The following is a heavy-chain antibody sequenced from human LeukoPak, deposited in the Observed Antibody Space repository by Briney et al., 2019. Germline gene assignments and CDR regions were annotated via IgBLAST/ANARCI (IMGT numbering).Heavy chain of an antibody. V-gene: IGHV1-69*05. CDR1: GGTFSSYA. Sequence: SVKVSCKASGGTFSSYAISWVRQAPGQGLEWMGGIIPIFGTANYAQKFQGRVTITTDESTSTAYMELSSLRSEDTAVYYCATRCGGDCYDGWFDPWGQGTLVTVSS. J-gene: IGHJ5*02. CDR3: ATRCGGDCYDGWFDP. CDR2: IIPIFGTA. D-gene: IGHD2-21*02.